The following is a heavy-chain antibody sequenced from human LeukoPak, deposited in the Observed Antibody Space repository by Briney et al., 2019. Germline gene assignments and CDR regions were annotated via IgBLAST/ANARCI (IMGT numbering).Heavy chain of an antibody. Sequence: SETLSLTCAVSGGSISSSNWRSWVRQPPGKGLEWIGEIYHSGSTNYNPSLKSRVTISVDKSKNQFSLKLSSVIAADTAVYYCARVGGKNYYDSSGYYEDAFDIWGQGTMVTVSS. CDR3: ARVGGKNYYDSSGYYEDAFDI. D-gene: IGHD3-22*01. CDR2: IYHSGST. V-gene: IGHV4-4*02. J-gene: IGHJ3*02. CDR1: GGSISSSNW.